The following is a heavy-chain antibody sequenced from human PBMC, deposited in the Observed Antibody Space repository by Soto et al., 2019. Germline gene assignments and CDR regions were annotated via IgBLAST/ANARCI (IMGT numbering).Heavy chain of an antibody. Sequence: QVQLVQSGAEVKKPGSSVKVSCKASGGTFSSYAISWVRQAPGQGLEWMGGIIPIFGTANYAQKFQGRVTITADESMSKAYMELSSLRSEDTAVYYCARQGAALRDYYYGMDVWGQGTTVTVSS. V-gene: IGHV1-69*12. J-gene: IGHJ6*02. CDR2: IIPIFGTA. CDR1: GGTFSSYA. CDR3: ARQGAALRDYYYGMDV. D-gene: IGHD6-25*01.